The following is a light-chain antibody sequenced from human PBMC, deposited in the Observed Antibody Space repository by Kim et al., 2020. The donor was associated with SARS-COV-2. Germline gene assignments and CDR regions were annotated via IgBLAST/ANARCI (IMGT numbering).Light chain of an antibody. CDR3: QQYHDVPFT. CDR1: QDIDNS. V-gene: IGKV1-33*01. Sequence: DIQMTQSPSSLSASVGDRVTITCLASQDIDNSLNWYQQKPGEPPKLLIYEATNLETGVPRRFTGSTSVTDFTLTISSLQPEDVATYYCQQYHDVPFTFGGGTKVDIK. CDR2: EAT. J-gene: IGKJ4*01.